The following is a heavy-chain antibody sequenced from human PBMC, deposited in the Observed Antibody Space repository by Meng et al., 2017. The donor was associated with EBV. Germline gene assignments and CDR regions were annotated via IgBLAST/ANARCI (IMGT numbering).Heavy chain of an antibody. V-gene: IGHV1-18*01. J-gene: IGHJ5*02. CDR1: GETFVTYS. CDR2: ISTYSGDT. D-gene: IGHD5-24*01. CDR3: VRDDGYCSTTDCGANWFDP. Sequence: HVQLVQSVAELKQPGAPLTGAGNAAGETFVTYSITWVRQAPGHGLEWMGWISTYSGDTKYAQKFQGRVTLTADTSTTTAYMELRSLVSDDSGVYYCVRDDGYCSTTDCGANWFDPWGQGPLVTVDS.